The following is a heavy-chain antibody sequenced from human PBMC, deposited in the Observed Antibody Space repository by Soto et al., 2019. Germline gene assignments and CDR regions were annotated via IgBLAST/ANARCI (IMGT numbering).Heavy chain of an antibody. Sequence: QVQLVQSGAEVKKPGSSVKVSCKGSGGTFSSYAISWVRQAPGQGLEWMGGIIPISDTTNYAQKFQGRVTITADEFTSTAYMVLISLRSEDTAVYHCARAQVSSTSLEIYYYYYYGMDVRGQGTTVTVSS. V-gene: IGHV1-69*01. D-gene: IGHD2-2*01. CDR2: IIPISDTT. CDR1: GGTFSSYA. CDR3: ARAQVSSTSLEIYYYYYYGMDV. J-gene: IGHJ6*02.